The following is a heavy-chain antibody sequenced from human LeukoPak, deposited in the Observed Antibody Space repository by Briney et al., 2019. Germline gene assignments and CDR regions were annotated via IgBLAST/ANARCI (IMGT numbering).Heavy chain of an antibody. D-gene: IGHD6-19*01. CDR2: IQQDGSEK. V-gene: IGHV3-7*01. CDR1: GFTFRSYW. Sequence: GGSLRPSCAASGFTFRSYWMSWVRQAPGKGLEWVANIQQDGSEKNYIDSVQGRFTTSRDNAKTSLYLQMNSLRAEDTAVYYCARDSTVATYYGVDVWGQGTTVTVSS. CDR3: ARDSTVATYYGVDV. J-gene: IGHJ6*02.